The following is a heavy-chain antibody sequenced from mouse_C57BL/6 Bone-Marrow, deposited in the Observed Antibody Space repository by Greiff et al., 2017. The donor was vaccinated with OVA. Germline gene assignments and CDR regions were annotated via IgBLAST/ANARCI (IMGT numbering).Heavy chain of an antibody. CDR1: GFTFSDYY. J-gene: IGHJ1*03. CDR3: ARDPTTAGSSFWYFDV. CDR2: INYDGSST. V-gene: IGHV5-16*01. D-gene: IGHD1-1*01. Sequence: EVKLVESEGGLVQPGSSMKLSCTASGFTFSDYYMAWVRQVPEKGLEWVANINYDGSSTYYLDSLKSRFIISRDNAKNILYLQMSSLKSEDTATYYCARDPTTAGSSFWYFDVWGTGTTVTVSS.